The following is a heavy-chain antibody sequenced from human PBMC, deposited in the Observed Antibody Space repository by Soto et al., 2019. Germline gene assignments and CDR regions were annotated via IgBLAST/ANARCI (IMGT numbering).Heavy chain of an antibody. V-gene: IGHV3-30*18. CDR2: ISYDGSNK. CDR1: GFTFSSYG. Sequence: PGGSLRLSCAASGFTFSSYGMHWVRQAPGKGLESVAVISYDGSNKYYADSVKGRFTISRDNSKNTLYLQMNSLRAEDTAVYYCAKAWGGGNSVSAAFDIWGQGTMVTVSS. J-gene: IGHJ3*02. D-gene: IGHD2-21*02. CDR3: AKAWGGGNSVSAAFDI.